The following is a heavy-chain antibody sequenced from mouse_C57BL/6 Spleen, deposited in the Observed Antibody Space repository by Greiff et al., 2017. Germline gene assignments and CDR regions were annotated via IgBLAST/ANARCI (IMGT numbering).Heavy chain of an antibody. CDR2: INYDGSST. J-gene: IGHJ4*01. D-gene: IGHD2-4*01. CDR3: GRGGLRHAMDY. Sequence: EVKLVESEGGSVQPGSSMKLSCTASGFTFSDYYMAWVRQVPEKGLEWVANINYDGSSTYYLDSLKSRFIISRDNAKNILYLQKSSLKSEDAAAYYCGRGGLRHAMDYWGQGTSVTVSS. V-gene: IGHV5-16*01. CDR1: GFTFSDYY.